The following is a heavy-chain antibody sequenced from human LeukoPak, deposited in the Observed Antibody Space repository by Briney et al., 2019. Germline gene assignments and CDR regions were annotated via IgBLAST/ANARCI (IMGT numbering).Heavy chain of an antibody. Sequence: PGGSLRLSCAASGFTFSSCAMSWVRQAPGKGLEWVSAISGSGGRPYYADSVKGRFTISGDNSKNTLYLQMNSLRAEDTAVYYCARHPEPGYCSSTSCHESYFDYWGQGTLVTVSS. CDR2: ISGSGGRP. J-gene: IGHJ4*02. CDR1: GFTFSSCA. V-gene: IGHV3-23*01. D-gene: IGHD2-2*01. CDR3: ARHPEPGYCSSTSCHESYFDY.